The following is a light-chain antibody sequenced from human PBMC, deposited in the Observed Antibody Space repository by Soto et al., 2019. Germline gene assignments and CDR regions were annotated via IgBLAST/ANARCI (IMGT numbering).Light chain of an antibody. CDR1: QSVSSY. Sequence: EIVMTQSPATLSVSPGERATLSCRASQSVSSYLAWYQQKPGQAPRLLIYDASNRATGIPARFSGSGSGTDFTLTISSLEPEDFAVYYCQQRTDWVTFGGGTKV. V-gene: IGKV3-11*01. CDR2: DAS. CDR3: QQRTDWVT. J-gene: IGKJ4*01.